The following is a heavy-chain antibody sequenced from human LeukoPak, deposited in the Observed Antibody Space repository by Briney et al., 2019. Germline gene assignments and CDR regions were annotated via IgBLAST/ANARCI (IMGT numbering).Heavy chain of an antibody. Sequence: SVKVSCKASGGTFSSYAISWVRQAPGQGLEWMGRIIPILGIANYAQKFQGRVTITADKSTSTAYMELGSLRSEDTAVYYCARDRPLDADDYYGFYFFDYWGQGTLVTVSS. D-gene: IGHD3-10*01. V-gene: IGHV1-69*04. CDR3: ARDRPLDADDYYGFYFFDY. J-gene: IGHJ4*02. CDR1: GGTFSSYA. CDR2: IIPILGIA.